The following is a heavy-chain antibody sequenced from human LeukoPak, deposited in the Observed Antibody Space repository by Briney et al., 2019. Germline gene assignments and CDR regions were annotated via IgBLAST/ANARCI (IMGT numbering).Heavy chain of an antibody. CDR2: ISGSGDTT. CDR1: GFILSNYA. D-gene: IGHD4-23*01. Sequence: GGSLRVSCATSGFILSNYAVNWVREAPGKGLEWVSIISGSGDTTYYADSVKGRFTSSRDNSKNTLYLQMNSLRAEDTAVYYCARDYGGSSPFDYWGQGTLVTVSS. J-gene: IGHJ4*02. V-gene: IGHV3-23*01. CDR3: ARDYGGSSPFDY.